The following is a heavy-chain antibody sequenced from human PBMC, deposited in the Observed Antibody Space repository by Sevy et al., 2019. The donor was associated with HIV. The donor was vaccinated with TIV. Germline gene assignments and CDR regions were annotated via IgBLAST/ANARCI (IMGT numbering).Heavy chain of an antibody. D-gene: IGHD4-17*01. V-gene: IGHV3-11*01. Sequence: GGSLRLSCAASGFSISDYYMSWIRQAPGKGPQWISYVRSSADTIDYADSVKGRFTVSRDNAKNSLYLQMKGLRAEDTAVYYCARDHVKGGDLGDYYYYAMDVWGQGTTVTVSS. CDR2: VRSSADTI. CDR3: ARDHVKGGDLGDYYYYAMDV. J-gene: IGHJ6*02. CDR1: GFSISDYY.